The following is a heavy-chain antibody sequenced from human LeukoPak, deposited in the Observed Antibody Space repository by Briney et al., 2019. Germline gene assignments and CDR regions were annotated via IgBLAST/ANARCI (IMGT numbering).Heavy chain of an antibody. Sequence: ASVKVSCKASGYTFTSYYMHWVRQAPGQGLEWMGIINPSGGSTSYAQKFQGRVTMTRDMSTSTVYMELSSLRSEDTAVYYCARDQLNYYYMDVWGKGTTVTVSS. CDR2: INPSGGST. CDR3: ARDQLNYYYMDV. CDR1: GYTFTSYY. V-gene: IGHV1-46*01. J-gene: IGHJ6*03. D-gene: IGHD5-18*01.